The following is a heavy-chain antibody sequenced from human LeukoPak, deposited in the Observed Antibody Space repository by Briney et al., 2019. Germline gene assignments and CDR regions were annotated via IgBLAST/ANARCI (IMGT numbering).Heavy chain of an antibody. CDR1: GGSISSGGYY. J-gene: IGHJ6*02. D-gene: IGHD3-10*01. Sequence: SQTLSLTCTVSGGSISSGGYYWSWIRQPPGKGLEWIGYIYYSGSTNYNPSLKSRVTISVHTSKNQFSLKLSSVTAADTAVYYCARERITMVRGVISDYYYYYGMDVWGQGTTVTVSS. V-gene: IGHV4-61*08. CDR2: IYYSGST. CDR3: ARERITMVRGVISDYYYYYGMDV.